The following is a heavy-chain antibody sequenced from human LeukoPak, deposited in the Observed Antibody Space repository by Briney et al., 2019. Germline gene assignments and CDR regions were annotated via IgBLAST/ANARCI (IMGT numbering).Heavy chain of an antibody. Sequence: ASVKVSCKASGYTFTGYYMHWVRQAPGQGLEWMGWINPNSGGTNYAQKFQGRVTMTRDTSISTAYMELSRLRSDDTAVYYCAREYYDSSGYPVGFDPWGQGTLVTVSS. V-gene: IGHV1-2*02. CDR1: GYTFTGYY. J-gene: IGHJ5*02. CDR3: AREYYDSSGYPVGFDP. D-gene: IGHD3-22*01. CDR2: INPNSGGT.